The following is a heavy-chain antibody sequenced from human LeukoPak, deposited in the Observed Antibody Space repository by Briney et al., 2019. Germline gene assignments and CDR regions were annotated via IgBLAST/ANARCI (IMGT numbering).Heavy chain of an antibody. CDR3: ARIVGATTDYFDY. CDR2: ISSSSSYI. CDR1: GFTLCSYS. V-gene: IGHV3-21*01. J-gene: IGHJ4*02. Sequence: GGSLSLSCAASGFTLCSYSMNWVCHAPGEGVGWVSTISSSSSYIYYAASVTGRFTISRDNAKNSLYLQMNSLRAEDTAVYYCARIVGATTDYFDYWGQGTLVTVSS. D-gene: IGHD1-26*01.